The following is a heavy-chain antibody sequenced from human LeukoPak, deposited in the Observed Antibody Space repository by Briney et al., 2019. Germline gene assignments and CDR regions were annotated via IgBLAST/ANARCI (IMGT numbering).Heavy chain of an antibody. CDR3: ARGLGSYDYVWGSYRYTYFDY. CDR1: GYTFTGYY. V-gene: IGHV1-2*06. J-gene: IGHJ4*02. D-gene: IGHD3-16*02. CDR2: INPNSGGT. Sequence: ASVKVSCKASGYTFTGYYMHWVRQAPGQGLEWMGRINPNSGGTNYAQKFQGRVTMTRDTSISTAYMELSRLRSDDTAVYYCARGLGSYDYVWGSYRYTYFDYWGQGTLVTVSS.